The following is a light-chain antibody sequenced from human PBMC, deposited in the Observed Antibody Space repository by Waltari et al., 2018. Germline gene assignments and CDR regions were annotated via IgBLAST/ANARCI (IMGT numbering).Light chain of an antibody. Sequence: TQDPAVSVAVGQTVRITCQGDSLSSYHASWYQQRPGQAPKLLIYDQNNRPSGVPGRFSGSSSDNTASLTITGAQAEDEAYYYCHSRDASGVGGAFGGGTKLTVL. CDR1: SLSSYH. J-gene: IGLJ2*01. CDR3: HSRDASGVGGA. V-gene: IGLV3-19*01. CDR2: DQN.